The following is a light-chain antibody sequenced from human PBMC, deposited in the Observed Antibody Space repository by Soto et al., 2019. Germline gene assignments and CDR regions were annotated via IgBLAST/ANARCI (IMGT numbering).Light chain of an antibody. V-gene: IGLV2-14*02. J-gene: IGLJ3*02. CDR2: EGS. Sequence: QSALTQPASVSGSPGQSITISCTGTSSDVGSYNLVSWYQQHPGKAPKLMIYEGSKRPSGVSNRFSGSKSGNTASLTISGLQAEDEADYYCQSYDSSLSGHWVFGGGTKLTVL. CDR1: SSDVGSYNL. CDR3: QSYDSSLSGHWV.